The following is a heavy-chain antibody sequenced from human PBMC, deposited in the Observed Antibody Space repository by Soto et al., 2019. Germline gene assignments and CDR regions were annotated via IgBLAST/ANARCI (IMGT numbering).Heavy chain of an antibody. V-gene: IGHV1-3*01. Sequence: GASVKVSCKASGYTFTSYAMHWVRQAPGQRLEWMGWINAGNGNTKYSQKFQGRVTITRDTSASTAYMGLSSLRPEDTAVYYCARGLNGYSHYFDYWGQGTLVTVSS. CDR2: INAGNGNT. CDR3: ARGLNGYSHYFDY. J-gene: IGHJ4*02. CDR1: GYTFTSYA. D-gene: IGHD5-18*01.